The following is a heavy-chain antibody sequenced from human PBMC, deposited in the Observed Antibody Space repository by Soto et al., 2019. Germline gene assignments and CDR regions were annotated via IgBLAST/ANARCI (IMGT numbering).Heavy chain of an antibody. CDR2: INHVGGT. V-gene: IGHV4-34*01. J-gene: IGHJ5*02. D-gene: IGHD3-16*01. CDR3: VRLRSKPPSSVLWLDT. CDR1: GGFLSESY. Sequence: SETLSLTCAVYGGFLSESYWTWIRQPPGKGLEWIGEINHVGGTNYNPSLKSRVTMSVDTSQNQFSLRLISVTAADTAMYFCVRLRSKPPSSVLWLDTWGQGTPVTVSS.